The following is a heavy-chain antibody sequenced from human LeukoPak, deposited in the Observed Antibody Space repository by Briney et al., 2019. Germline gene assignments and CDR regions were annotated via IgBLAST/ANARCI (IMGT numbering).Heavy chain of an antibody. CDR1: GFTVSSNY. J-gene: IGHJ4*02. CDR3: ARDQDRLYFDY. V-gene: IGHV3-53*01. CDR2: IYSGGST. Sequence: GGSLRLSCAASGFTVSSNYMSWVRQAPGKGLEWVSVIYSGGSTYYADSVKGRFTISRDNSKNTLYLQMNSLRAEDTAVYYCARDQDRLYFDYWGQGTLVTVSS. D-gene: IGHD1-14*01.